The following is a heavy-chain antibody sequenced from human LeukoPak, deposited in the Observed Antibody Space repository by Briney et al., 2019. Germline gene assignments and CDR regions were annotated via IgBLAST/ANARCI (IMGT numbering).Heavy chain of an antibody. D-gene: IGHD3-3*01. CDR3: ARDPFITIFGVVIRRDY. Sequence: SETLSLTCTISGGSVSDYYWSWIRQSPGKGLEWIGYIYYTGSTTYNPSLKSRVTISADTSKNQFSLKLSSVTAADTAVYYCARDPFITIFGVVIRRDYWGQGTLVTVSS. J-gene: IGHJ4*02. CDR1: GGSVSDYY. V-gene: IGHV4-59*02. CDR2: IYYTGST.